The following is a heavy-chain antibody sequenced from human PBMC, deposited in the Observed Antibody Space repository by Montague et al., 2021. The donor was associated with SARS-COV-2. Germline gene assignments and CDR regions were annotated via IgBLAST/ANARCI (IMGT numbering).Heavy chain of an antibody. Sequence: LVKPTQTLTLTCTFSGFSLSTSGVGVGWIRQPPGKGLEWIGSIYYSGSTYYNPSLKSRVTISVDTSKNQFSLKLSSVTAADTAVYYCARSPTYYHILTGYFNGPNWFDPWGQGTLVTVSS. D-gene: IGHD3-9*01. CDR1: GFSLSTSGVG. CDR3: ARSPTYYHILTGYFNGPNWFDP. J-gene: IGHJ5*02. V-gene: IGHV4-39*01. CDR2: IYYSGST.